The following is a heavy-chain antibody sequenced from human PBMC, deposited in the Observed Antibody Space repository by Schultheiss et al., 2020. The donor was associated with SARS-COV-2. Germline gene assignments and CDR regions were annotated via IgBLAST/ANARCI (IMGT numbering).Heavy chain of an antibody. D-gene: IGHD1-7*01. CDR3: AKDRPGITGTHEEDFDY. CDR1: GFTFSSYA. J-gene: IGHJ4*02. Sequence: GESLKISCAASGFTFSSYAMHWVRQAPGKGLEWVAVISYDGSNKYYADSVKGRFTISRDNSKNTLYLQMNSLRAEDTAVYYCAKDRPGITGTHEEDFDYWGQGTLVTVSS. V-gene: IGHV3-30*07. CDR2: ISYDGSNK.